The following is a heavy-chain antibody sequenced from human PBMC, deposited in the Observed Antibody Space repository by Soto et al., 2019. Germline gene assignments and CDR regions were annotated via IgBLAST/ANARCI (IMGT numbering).Heavy chain of an antibody. V-gene: IGHV1-69*13. CDR2: IIPIFGTA. Sequence: ASVKVSCKASGGTFSSYAISWVRQAPGQGLEWMGGIIPIFGTANYAQKFQGRVTITADESTSTAYMELSSLRSEDTAVYYCACGMAGTLTDYWGQGTLVTVSS. CDR1: GGTFSSYA. D-gene: IGHD6-19*01. J-gene: IGHJ4*02. CDR3: ACGMAGTLTDY.